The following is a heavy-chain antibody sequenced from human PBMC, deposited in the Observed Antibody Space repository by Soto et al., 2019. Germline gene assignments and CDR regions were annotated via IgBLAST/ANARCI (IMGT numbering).Heavy chain of an antibody. V-gene: IGHV3-23*01. CDR3: VKSTRGATVTFWYFDL. CDR2: ISGGGGTT. D-gene: IGHD4-17*01. J-gene: IGHJ2*01. Sequence: EVQLLESGGGLVQPGGSLRLSCAASGFTFSSYAMSWVRQAPGKGLEWVSGISGGGGTTYYADSVKGRFTISRDNSKNTLYLQMNSLRAEDTALYYCVKSTRGATVTFWYFDLWGRGSLVAVSS. CDR1: GFTFSSYA.